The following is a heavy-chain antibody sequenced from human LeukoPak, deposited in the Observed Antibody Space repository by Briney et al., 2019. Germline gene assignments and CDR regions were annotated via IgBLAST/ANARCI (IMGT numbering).Heavy chain of an antibody. CDR2: IYYSGST. D-gene: IGHD3-22*01. CDR1: GGSISSYY. J-gene: IGHJ4*02. V-gene: IGHV4-59*01. CDR3: AASYDSSGYYAYFDY. Sequence: SETPSLTCTVSGGSISSYYWSWIRQPPGKGLEWIGYIYYSGSTNYNPSLKSRVTISVDTSKNQFSLKLSSVTAADTAVYYCAASYDSSGYYAYFDYWSQGTLVTVSS.